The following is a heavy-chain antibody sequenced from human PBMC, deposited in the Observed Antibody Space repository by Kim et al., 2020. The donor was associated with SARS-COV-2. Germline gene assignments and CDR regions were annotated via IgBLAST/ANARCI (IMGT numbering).Heavy chain of an antibody. V-gene: IGHV3-53*04. J-gene: IGHJ6*02. Sequence: TFYSDSVQGRFTISRHDSKNIVSLQMNSLKVEDTAVYYCARDPGNRNGMSVWGPGTTVTVSS. CDR2: T. CDR3: ARDPGNRNGMSV.